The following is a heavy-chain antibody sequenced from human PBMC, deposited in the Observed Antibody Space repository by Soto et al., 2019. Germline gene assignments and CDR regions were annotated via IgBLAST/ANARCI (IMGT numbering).Heavy chain of an antibody. CDR2: IVVGSGNT. CDR1: GFTFTSSA. CDR3: AAIFQYYYYGMDV. D-gene: IGHD2-21*01. J-gene: IGHJ6*02. Sequence: SVKVSCKASGFTFTSSAVQWVRQARGQRLEWIGWIVVGSGNTNYAQKFQERVTITRDMSTSTAYMELSSLRSEDTAVYYCAAIFQYYYYGMDVWGQGTTVTVSS. V-gene: IGHV1-58*01.